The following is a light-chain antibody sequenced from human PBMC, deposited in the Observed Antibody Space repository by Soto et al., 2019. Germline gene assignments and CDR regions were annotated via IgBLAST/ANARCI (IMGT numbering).Light chain of an antibody. V-gene: IGKV2-28*01. Sequence: DIVMTQSPLSLPVTPGEPASISCRSSQSLLQSDGYNYLDWYLQKTGQSPQLLIYLGSNRASGVPDRFSGSGLGTDFTLKISRVEAEDVGVYYCMQALPTPPYTFGQGTKLEIK. J-gene: IGKJ2*01. CDR3: MQALPTPPYT. CDR2: LGS. CDR1: QSLLQSDGYNY.